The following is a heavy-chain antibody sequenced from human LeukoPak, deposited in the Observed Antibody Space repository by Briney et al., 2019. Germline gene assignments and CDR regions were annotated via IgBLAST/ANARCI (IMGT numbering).Heavy chain of an antibody. J-gene: IGHJ6*02. V-gene: IGHV4-61*01. Sequence: SETLSLTCTVSGGSISSSSYYWSWIRQPPGKGLEWIGYIYYSGSTNYNPSLKSRVTISVDTSKNQFSLKLSSVTAADTAVYYCAREGLRYYYYGMDVWGQGTTVTVSS. CDR2: IYYSGST. CDR1: GGSISSSSYY. CDR3: AREGLRYYYYGMDV. D-gene: IGHD4-17*01.